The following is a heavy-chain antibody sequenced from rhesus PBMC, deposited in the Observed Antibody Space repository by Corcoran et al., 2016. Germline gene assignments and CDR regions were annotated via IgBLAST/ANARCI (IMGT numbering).Heavy chain of an antibody. CDR1: CVPISRGYCS. V-gene: IGHV4S12*01. J-gene: IGHJ5-2*02. CDR2: IYSNSEST. CDR3: ARDPSGSLDV. Sequence: QVQLQESGPGVVKPSETLSLTCAVSCVPISRGYCSCSWLRPPPDKGLEWIGGIYSNSESTNYNPSLKSRVTSSKDTSKNQFSLKLSSVTATDTAVYYCARDPSGSLDVWGRGVLVTVSS.